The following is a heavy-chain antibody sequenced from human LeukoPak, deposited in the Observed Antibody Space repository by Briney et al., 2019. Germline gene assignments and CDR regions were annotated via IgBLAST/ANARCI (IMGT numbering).Heavy chain of an antibody. CDR3: ARGTSSSDSFPYYFDY. V-gene: IGHV3-7*03. CDR1: GFTFSIYW. D-gene: IGHD6-6*01. CDR2: IKPDGSEQ. J-gene: IGHJ4*02. Sequence: PGGSLRLSCAASGFTFSIYWMSWVRQAPGKGLEWVANIKPDGSEQHYVDSVKGRFTISRDNSKNTLSLQMNSLRSDDTAVYYCARGTSSSDSFPYYFDYWGQGTLVTVSS.